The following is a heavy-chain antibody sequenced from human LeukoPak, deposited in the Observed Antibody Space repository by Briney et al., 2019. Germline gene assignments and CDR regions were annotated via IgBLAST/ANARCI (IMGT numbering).Heavy chain of an antibody. CDR3: ARTDSSGWYGNFH. CDR2: IGSSSSTI. Sequence: PGGSLRLSCAASGFTFSSYSMNWVRQAPGKGLEWVSYIGSSSSTIYYADSVKGRFIISRDNAKNSLYLQMNSLRAEDTAVYYCARTDSSGWYGNFHWGQGTLVTVSS. CDR1: GFTFSSYS. V-gene: IGHV3-48*04. J-gene: IGHJ4*02. D-gene: IGHD6-19*01.